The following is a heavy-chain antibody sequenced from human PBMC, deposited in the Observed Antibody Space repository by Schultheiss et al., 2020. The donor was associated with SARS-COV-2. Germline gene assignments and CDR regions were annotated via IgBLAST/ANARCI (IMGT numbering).Heavy chain of an antibody. Sequence: GGSLRLSCKASGYTFTSYYMHWVRQAPGQGLEWMGIINPSGGSTSYAQKFQGRVTMTRDTSTSTVYMELSSLRSEDTAVYYCARSRAARTNYYYYGMDVWGQGTTVTVSS. CDR3: ARSRAARTNYYYYGMDV. V-gene: IGHV1-46*01. CDR2: INPSGGST. D-gene: IGHD6-6*01. CDR1: GYTFTSYY. J-gene: IGHJ6*02.